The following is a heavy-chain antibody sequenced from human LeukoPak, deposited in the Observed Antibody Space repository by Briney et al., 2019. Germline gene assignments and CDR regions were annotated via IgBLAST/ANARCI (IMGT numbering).Heavy chain of an antibody. CDR1: GFTFSSYS. CDR2: ISYDGSNK. D-gene: IGHD1-26*01. CDR3: AKDLAGGSTLIATFGN. Sequence: GRSLRLSCAASGFTFSSYSIHWVRQAPGKGLEWVAVISYDGSNKYYADSVKGRFTISRDNSKNTLYLQMNGLRPEDTAVYYCAKDLAGGSTLIATFGNWGQGTLVTVSA. J-gene: IGHJ4*02. V-gene: IGHV3-30*18.